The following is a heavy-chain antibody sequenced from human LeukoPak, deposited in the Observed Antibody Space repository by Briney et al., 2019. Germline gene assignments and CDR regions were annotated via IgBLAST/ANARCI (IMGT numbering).Heavy chain of an antibody. V-gene: IGHV3-30*02. CDR3: ARDQGAYYYGSVLDY. CDR1: GFTFSTYG. J-gene: IGHJ4*02. D-gene: IGHD3-10*01. CDR2: IRADANKK. Sequence: PGGSLRLSCAASGFTFSTYGMNWVRQAPGKGLERVTFIRADANKKYYADSVKGRFAISRDTSKNTLYLQMNSLNAEDTAVYYCARDQGAYYYGSVLDYWGQGTLVTVSS.